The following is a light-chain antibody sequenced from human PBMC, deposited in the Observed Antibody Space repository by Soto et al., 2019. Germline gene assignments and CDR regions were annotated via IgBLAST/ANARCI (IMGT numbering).Light chain of an antibody. Sequence: DIQMTQSPSSLSASVGDRVTITCRASQGISTYLNWYQQKPGKAPKLLIYAASSLQSGVPSRFSGSESETDFTLTISSLQPEDFANYSCQQSYSTTWTFGQGTKWISN. V-gene: IGKV1-39*01. J-gene: IGKJ1*01. CDR2: AAS. CDR3: QQSYSTTWT. CDR1: QGISTY.